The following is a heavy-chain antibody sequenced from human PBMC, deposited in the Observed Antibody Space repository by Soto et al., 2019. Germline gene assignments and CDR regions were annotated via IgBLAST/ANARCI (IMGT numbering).Heavy chain of an antibody. CDR1: GDSVSSNSAA. J-gene: IGHJ6*02. Sequence: SQTLSLTCAISGDSVSSNSAAWNWIRQSPSRGLEWLGRTYYRSKWYNDYAVSVKSRITINPDTSKNQFSLQLNSVTPEDTAVYYCASGSSGWYRGNYYYYGMDVWGQGTTVTVSS. CDR2: TYYRSKWYN. CDR3: ASGSSGWYRGNYYYYGMDV. D-gene: IGHD6-19*01. V-gene: IGHV6-1*01.